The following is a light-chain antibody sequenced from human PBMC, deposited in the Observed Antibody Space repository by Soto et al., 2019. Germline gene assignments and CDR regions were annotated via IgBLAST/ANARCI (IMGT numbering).Light chain of an antibody. CDR2: EVS. J-gene: IGLJ2*01. V-gene: IGLV2-8*01. Sequence: QSALTQPPSASGSPGQSVTISCTGTSSDVGGYNYVSWYQQHPGKAPKVMIYEVSKRPSGVPDRFSGSKSGNTASLTVSGLQAEDEADYYCSSYAGSKLVFGGGTTVTVL. CDR3: SSYAGSKLV. CDR1: SSDVGGYNY.